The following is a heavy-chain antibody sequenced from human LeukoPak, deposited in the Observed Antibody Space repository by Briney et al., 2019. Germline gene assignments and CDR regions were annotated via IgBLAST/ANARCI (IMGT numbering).Heavy chain of an antibody. V-gene: IGHV3-7*01. CDR2: IRDDGSDK. D-gene: IGHD1-26*01. J-gene: IGHJ4*02. Sequence: GGSRRLSCAASGFTFSSYWMTWVRQAPGKGLEWMANIRDDGSDKYYVDSVKGRFTISRDNAQNTLLLQMDSLRVEDTAVYYCVRHTRRSPGDYWGQGTLVTVST. CDR3: VRHTRRSPGDY. CDR1: GFTFSSYW.